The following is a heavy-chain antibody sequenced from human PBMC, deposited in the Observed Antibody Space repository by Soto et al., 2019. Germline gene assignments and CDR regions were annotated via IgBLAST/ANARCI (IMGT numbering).Heavy chain of an antibody. CDR3: ARDLGSSWYRGWFDP. J-gene: IGHJ5*02. CDR1: GGSISSYY. V-gene: IGHV4-59*01. CDR2: IYYSGST. Sequence: SETLSLTCTVSGGSISSYYWSWIRQPPGKGLEWIGYIYYSGSTNYNPSLKSRVTISVDTSKNQFSLKLSSVTAADTAVYYCARDLGSSWYRGWFDPWGQGTLVTVSS. D-gene: IGHD6-13*01.